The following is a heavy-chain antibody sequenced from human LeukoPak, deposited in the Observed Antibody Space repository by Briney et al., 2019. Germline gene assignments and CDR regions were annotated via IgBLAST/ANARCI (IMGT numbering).Heavy chain of an antibody. Sequence: RSSETPSLTCTVSGGSISSFYWSWIRQPPGKGLEWIGYIYYSGSTNYNPSLKSRLTISMDTSNNQFSLKLNSVTAADTAVYYCARGGSPHYFDSWGQGTLVTVSP. CDR3: ARGGSPHYFDS. CDR1: GGSISSFY. D-gene: IGHD1-26*01. J-gene: IGHJ4*02. V-gene: IGHV4-59*01. CDR2: IYYSGST.